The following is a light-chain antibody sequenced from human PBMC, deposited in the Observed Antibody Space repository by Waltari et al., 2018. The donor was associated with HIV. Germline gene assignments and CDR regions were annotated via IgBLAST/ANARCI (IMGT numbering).Light chain of an antibody. CDR1: QSVSTN. CDR3: HQYNSLPWT. J-gene: IGKJ1*01. Sequence: EIVMTQSPDTLSVSPGERVTLSCRASQSVSTNLAWYQRKPGQAPRLLISVASTRATGIPARFSGSGSGTEFTLTISSLKSEDSAIYYCHQYNSLPWTFGLGTKVEIK. CDR2: VAS. V-gene: IGKV3-15*01.